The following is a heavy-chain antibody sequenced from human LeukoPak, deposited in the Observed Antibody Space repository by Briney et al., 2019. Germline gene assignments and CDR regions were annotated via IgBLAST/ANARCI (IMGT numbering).Heavy chain of an antibody. J-gene: IGHJ4*02. Sequence: ASVKVSCKASGYTFTGYYMHWVRQAPGQGLEWMGWINPNSGGTNYAQKFQGRVTMTRDTSISTAYMELSRLRSDDTAVYYCATDKEGRWLQEAFDYWGQGTLVTVSS. CDR1: GYTFTGYY. V-gene: IGHV1-2*02. D-gene: IGHD5-24*01. CDR2: INPNSGGT. CDR3: ATDKEGRWLQEAFDY.